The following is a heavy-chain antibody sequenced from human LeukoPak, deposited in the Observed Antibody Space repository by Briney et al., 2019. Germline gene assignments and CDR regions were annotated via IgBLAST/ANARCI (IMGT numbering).Heavy chain of an antibody. V-gene: IGHV4-34*01. CDR3: ARAPPYYDPDNWFDP. CDR2: INHSGST. D-gene: IGHD3-3*01. Sequence: PSETLSLTCAVYGGSFSGYYWSWIRQPSGKGLEWIGEINHSGSTNYNPSLKSRVTISVDTSKNQFSLKLSSVTAADTAVYYCARAPPYYDPDNWFDPWGQGTLVTVSS. J-gene: IGHJ5*02. CDR1: GGSFSGYY.